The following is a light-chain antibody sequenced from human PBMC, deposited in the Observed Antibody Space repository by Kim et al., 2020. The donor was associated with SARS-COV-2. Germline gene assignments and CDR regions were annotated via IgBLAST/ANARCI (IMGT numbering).Light chain of an antibody. CDR2: IAY. CDR3: HQYGNSPST. Sequence: SPGEGAARSCRASRIVTSNYLAWYQQKPGQAPRLLIYIAYTRATGIPDRFSGSGSGTEFTLTISRLEPEDFAVYYCHQYGNSPSTFGQGTRLEIK. V-gene: IGKV3-20*01. CDR1: RIVTSNY. J-gene: IGKJ5*01.